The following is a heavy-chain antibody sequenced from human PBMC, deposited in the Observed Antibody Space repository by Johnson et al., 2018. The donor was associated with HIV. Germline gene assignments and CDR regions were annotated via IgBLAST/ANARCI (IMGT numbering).Heavy chain of an antibody. J-gene: IGHJ3*02. D-gene: IGHD2-15*01. Sequence: LVESGGGLVQPGGSLRVSCAASGFTVSSNYMSWVRQAPGKGLEWVSVIYSGGSTYYADSVKGRFTISRDNSKNTLYLQMHSLRADETAVYYCERDVRMDKAFEIWGQGTMVTVSS. CDR1: GFTVSSNY. CDR2: IYSGGST. CDR3: ERDVRMDKAFEI. V-gene: IGHV3-66*01.